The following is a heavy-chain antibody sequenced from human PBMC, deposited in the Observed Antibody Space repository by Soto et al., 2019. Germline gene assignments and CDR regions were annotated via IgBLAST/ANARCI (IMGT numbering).Heavy chain of an antibody. CDR1: RFTFATYA. Sequence: GGSLSLSCAASRFTFATYAMNFGRHAPGKGLEWVALMSSDGTNEHYADSVRGRFTVSRDNSRNTLFLQMNNLRTDDTAVYYRARCGYISGWYCYFDFWGLGTLVTVSS. J-gene: IGHJ4*02. V-gene: IGHV3-30-3*01. CDR2: MSSDGTNE. CDR3: ARCGYISGWYCYFDF. D-gene: IGHD6-19*01.